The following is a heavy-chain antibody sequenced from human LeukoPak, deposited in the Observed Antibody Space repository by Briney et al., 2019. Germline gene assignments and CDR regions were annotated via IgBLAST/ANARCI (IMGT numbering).Heavy chain of an antibody. CDR1: GYTFTSYD. CDR3: ARDGLIEIRNAFDI. D-gene: IGHD5-24*01. J-gene: IGHJ3*02. Sequence: GASVKVSCKASGYTFTSYDINWVRQATGQGLEWMGWINPNSGGTNYAQKFQGRVTMTRDTSISTAYMELSRLRSDDTAVYYCARDGLIEIRNAFDIWGQGTMVTVSS. V-gene: IGHV1-2*02. CDR2: INPNSGGT.